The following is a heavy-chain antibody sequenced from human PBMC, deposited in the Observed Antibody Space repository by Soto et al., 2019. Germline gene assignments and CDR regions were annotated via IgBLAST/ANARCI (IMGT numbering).Heavy chain of an antibody. V-gene: IGHV3-11*01. CDR2: ISSSGSTI. D-gene: IGHD5-18*01. CDR1: GFTFSDYY. Sequence: GGSLRLSCAASGFTFSDYYMSWIRQAPGKGLEWVSYISSSGSTIYYADPVKGRFTISRDNAKNSLYLQMNSLRAEDTAVYYCARDRSRIQLWLSAGDYYYYGMDVWGQGTTVTVSS. CDR3: ARDRSRIQLWLSAGDYYYYGMDV. J-gene: IGHJ6*02.